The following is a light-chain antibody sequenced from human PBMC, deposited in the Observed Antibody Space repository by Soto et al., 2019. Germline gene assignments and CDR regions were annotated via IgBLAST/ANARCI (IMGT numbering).Light chain of an antibody. CDR2: DVT. V-gene: IGLV2-14*01. CDR1: SSDVGTYDY. J-gene: IGLJ1*01. Sequence: QSALTQPASVSGSPGQSITISCTGTSSDVGTYDYVSWYQQHPGKAPKLVIYDVTDRPSGVSDRFSGSKSGNTASLTISGLQDEDEADYYCCSYTTFSTRVFGTGTKVTVL. CDR3: CSYTTFSTRV.